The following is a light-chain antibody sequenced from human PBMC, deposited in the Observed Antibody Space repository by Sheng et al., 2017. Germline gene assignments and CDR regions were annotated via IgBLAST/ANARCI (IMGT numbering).Light chain of an antibody. CDR3: QQSYSNPLT. CDR1: QGISSS. J-gene: IGKJ3*01. V-gene: IGKV1-9*01. Sequence: IQLTQSPSSLSASVGDRVTITCRTSQGISSSLAWYRQEPGKAPQLLIYAASTLQSGVPSRFSGSESGTDFTLTISSLQPEDFATYYCQQSYSNPLTFGPGTKVDIK. CDR2: AAS.